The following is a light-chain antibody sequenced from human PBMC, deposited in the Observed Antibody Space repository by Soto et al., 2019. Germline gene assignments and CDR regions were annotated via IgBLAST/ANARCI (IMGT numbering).Light chain of an antibody. CDR2: AVS. Sequence: QSVLTQPASVSGSPGQSITISCSGTSSDIGSYNHVAWYQQFPGKSPKLMIYAVSDRPPGVSNRFSGSKSGNTASLTISGLQAEDEADYFCTSPTPGSLYVFGTGTKVTVL. V-gene: IGLV2-14*03. CDR3: TSPTPGSLYV. J-gene: IGLJ1*01. CDR1: SSDIGSYNH.